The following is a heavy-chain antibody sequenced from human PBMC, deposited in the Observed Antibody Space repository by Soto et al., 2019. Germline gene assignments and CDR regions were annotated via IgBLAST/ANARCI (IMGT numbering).Heavy chain of an antibody. J-gene: IGHJ4*02. CDR3: ARAGGSGRTFDY. Sequence: SETLSLTCAVSGFSISSGYYLGWLRQPPGKGPEWIGSIYHSGNTYYNPSLKSRLTISVDTSKNQFSLTLTSVTAADTAVYHCARAGGSGRTFDYWGQGTLATVSS. V-gene: IGHV4-38-2*01. D-gene: IGHD3-10*01. CDR1: GFSISSGYY. CDR2: IYHSGNT.